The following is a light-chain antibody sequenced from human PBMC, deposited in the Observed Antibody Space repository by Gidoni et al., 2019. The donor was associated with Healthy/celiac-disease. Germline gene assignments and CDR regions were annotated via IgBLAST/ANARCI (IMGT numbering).Light chain of an antibody. Sequence: SYELTQQPSVSVSPGQTASITCSGDKLGDKYASWYQQKPGQSPVLVIYQDTKRPSGIPERFSGSNSGNTATLTISGTQAMDEADYYCQAWDSRSAGVFGTGTKVTVL. CDR2: QDT. V-gene: IGLV3-1*01. CDR3: QAWDSRSAGV. CDR1: KLGDKY. J-gene: IGLJ1*01.